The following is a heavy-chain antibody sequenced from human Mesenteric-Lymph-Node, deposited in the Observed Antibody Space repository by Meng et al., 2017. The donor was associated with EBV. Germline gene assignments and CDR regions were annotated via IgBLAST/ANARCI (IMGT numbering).Heavy chain of an antibody. CDR3: ARGWEITYYFDI. J-gene: IGHJ4*02. D-gene: IGHD1-14*01. Sequence: QVQLVQSGPAVKKPGSSGELSCDASGGSFNTHAINWVRQAPGQGLEWMGGVSPVFGSPFYTHHFQGRDRIAADEYKNTVYLHLYSLRSEDTALYYCARGWEITYYFDIWGQGTLVTVSS. CDR1: GGSFNTHA. V-gene: IGHV1-69*01. CDR2: VSPVFGSP.